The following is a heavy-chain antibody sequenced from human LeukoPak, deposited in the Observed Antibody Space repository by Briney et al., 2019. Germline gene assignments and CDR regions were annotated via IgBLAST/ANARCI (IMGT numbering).Heavy chain of an antibody. CDR1: GFTFSHAW. D-gene: IGHD3-10*01. Sequence: GGSLRLSCAASGFTFSHAWMSWVRQAPGKGLEWVGRIKSKTDGGTTDYAAPAKGRYTISRDDSKNTLYLQMNRLKTEDTAVYYCTTDYKDGSGSGDLDYWGQGTLVTVSS. CDR3: TTDYKDGSGSGDLDY. J-gene: IGHJ4*02. CDR2: IKSKTDGGTT. V-gene: IGHV3-15*01.